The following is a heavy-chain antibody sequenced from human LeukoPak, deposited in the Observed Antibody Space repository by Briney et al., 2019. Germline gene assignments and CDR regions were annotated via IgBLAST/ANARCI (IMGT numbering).Heavy chain of an antibody. V-gene: IGHV3-23*01. CDR2: ISGSGGST. Sequence: GGSLRLSCAASGFTFSSYAMSWVRQAPGKGLEWVSAISGSGGSTYYADSVKCRFTISRDNSKNTLYLQMNSLRAEDTAVYYCAKEIQQLVSLGWFDPWGQGTLVTVSS. D-gene: IGHD6-13*01. CDR1: GFTFSSYA. J-gene: IGHJ5*02. CDR3: AKEIQQLVSLGWFDP.